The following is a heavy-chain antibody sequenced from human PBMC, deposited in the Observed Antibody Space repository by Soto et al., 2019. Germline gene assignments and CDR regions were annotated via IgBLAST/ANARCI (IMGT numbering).Heavy chain of an antibody. J-gene: IGHJ4*02. D-gene: IGHD3-3*01. CDR1: GYTLTELS. CDR3: AIGRGLRFLEWGGWPRAPDY. CDR2: FDPEDGET. V-gene: IGHV1-24*01. Sequence: ASVKVSCKVSGYTLTELSMHWARQAPGKGLEWMGGFDPEDGETIYAQKFQGRVTMTEDTSTDTAYMELSSLRSEDTAVYYCAIGRGLRFLEWGGWPRAPDYWGQGTLVTVSS.